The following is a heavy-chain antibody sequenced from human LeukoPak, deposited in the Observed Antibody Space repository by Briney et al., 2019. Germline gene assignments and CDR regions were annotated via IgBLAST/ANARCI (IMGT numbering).Heavy chain of an antibody. CDR3: ARSPTGSGWYYFDY. CDR2: ISSSGSTI. D-gene: IGHD6-19*01. J-gene: IGHJ4*02. V-gene: IGHV3-48*04. CDR1: GFTFSSYS. Sequence: GGSLRLSCAASGFTFSSYSMNWVRQAPGKGLEWVSSISSSGSTIYYADSVKGRFTISRDNAKNSLYLQMNSLRAEDTAVYYCARSPTGSGWYYFDYWGQGTLVTVSS.